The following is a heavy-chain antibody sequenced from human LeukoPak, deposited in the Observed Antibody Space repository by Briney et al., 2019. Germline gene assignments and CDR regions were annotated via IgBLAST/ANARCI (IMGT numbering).Heavy chain of an antibody. J-gene: IGHJ6*02. CDR1: GYIYTGYH. Sequence: ASVKVSCKASGYIYTGYHLHWVRQAPGQGLEWMGRINPYSGGTNSAQKFQGRVTMTRDTSISTAYMELSSLRSGDTAVYYCARVSHCGGDCSSKYFYGLDVWGQGTTVTVSS. V-gene: IGHV1-2*06. D-gene: IGHD2-21*02. CDR2: INPYSGGT. CDR3: ARVSHCGGDCSSKYFYGLDV.